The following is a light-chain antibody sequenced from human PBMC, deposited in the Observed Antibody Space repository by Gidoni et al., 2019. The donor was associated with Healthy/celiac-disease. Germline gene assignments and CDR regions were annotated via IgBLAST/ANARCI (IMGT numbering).Light chain of an antibody. CDR3: QQRSNWPPLT. CDR1: QSVRCY. J-gene: IGKJ4*01. V-gene: IGKV3-11*01. CDR2: DAS. Sequence: EIVLTQSPATLSLSPGARATLSCRASQSVRCYLAWYQQKPSQVPRLLIYDASNRATGIPATFSGSVSGTDFTLTISSLVPEDVAVYYCQQRSNWPPLTFGGGTKVEIK.